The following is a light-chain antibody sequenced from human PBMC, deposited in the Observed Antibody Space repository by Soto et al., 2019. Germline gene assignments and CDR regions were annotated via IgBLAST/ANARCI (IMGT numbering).Light chain of an antibody. CDR3: SSYTSSSTV. J-gene: IGLJ2*01. CDR1: SSDIGNYNF. V-gene: IGLV2-14*01. Sequence: QSVLTQPASVSGSPGQSITISCTGTSSDIGNYNFVSWYQQHPGTAPKLMIYDVSNRPSGVSNRFSGSKSGNTASLTISGLQAEDEADYYCSSYTSSSTVFGGGTKVTVL. CDR2: DVS.